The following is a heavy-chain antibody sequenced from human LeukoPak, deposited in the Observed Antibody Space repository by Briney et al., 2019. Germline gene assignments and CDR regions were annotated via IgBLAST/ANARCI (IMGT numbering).Heavy chain of an antibody. D-gene: IGHD1-26*01. V-gene: IGHV3-23*01. CDR2: ISGSGDNT. CDR3: ARGRKLGAPTYFFDY. CDR1: GFTFSTYA. Sequence: PGGSLRLSCAASGFTFSTYAMNWVRQAPGQGLEWVSGISGSGDNTYYADSVRGRFTISRDKSKSTVYLQMNSLGVEDTAIYYCARGRKLGAPTYFFDYWGQGTLATVSS. J-gene: IGHJ4*02.